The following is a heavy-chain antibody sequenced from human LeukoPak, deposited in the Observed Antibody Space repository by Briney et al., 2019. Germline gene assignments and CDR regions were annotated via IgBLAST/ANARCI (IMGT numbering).Heavy chain of an antibody. Sequence: PGGSLRLSCAASEFTFSSYSMNWVRQAPGKGLEWVAVISYDGSNKYYADSVKGRFTISRDNSKNTLYLQMNSLRAEDTAVYYCARDTPLTTVTTFDYWGQGTLVTVSS. CDR3: ARDTPLTTVTTFDY. V-gene: IGHV3-30*03. CDR1: EFTFSSYS. J-gene: IGHJ4*02. CDR2: ISYDGSNK. D-gene: IGHD4-17*01.